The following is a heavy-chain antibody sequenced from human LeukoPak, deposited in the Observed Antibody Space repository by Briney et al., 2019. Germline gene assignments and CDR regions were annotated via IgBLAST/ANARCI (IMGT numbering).Heavy chain of an antibody. CDR2: ISTYSGDT. Sequence: ASVKVSCKASGYIFSSYGISWVRQAPGQGLEWMGWISTYSGDTNYAQKFQDRVTTTTDKSTSTAFMELRSLRSDDTAVYYCARDPVRYYDSSGYWRYWGQGTLVTVSS. CDR1: GYIFSSYG. V-gene: IGHV1-18*01. CDR3: ARDPVRYYDSSGYWRY. J-gene: IGHJ4*02. D-gene: IGHD3-22*01.